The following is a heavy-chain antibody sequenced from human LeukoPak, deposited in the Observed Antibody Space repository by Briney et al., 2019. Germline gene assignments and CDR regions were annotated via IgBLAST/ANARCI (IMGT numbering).Heavy chain of an antibody. CDR2: ISDSGGST. Sequence: GGSLRLSCAASGFPFSSYAMSWVRQAPGEGLEWVSGISDSGGSTYYADSVKGRFTISRDNSKNTLYLQMNSLRAEDTAVYYCAKGQELVPIDAFDIWGQGTMVTVSS. CDR1: GFPFSSYA. J-gene: IGHJ3*02. D-gene: IGHD6-13*01. V-gene: IGHV3-23*01. CDR3: AKGQELVPIDAFDI.